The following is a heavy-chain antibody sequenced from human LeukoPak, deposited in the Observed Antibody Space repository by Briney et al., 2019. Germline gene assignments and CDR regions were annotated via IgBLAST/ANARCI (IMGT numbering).Heavy chain of an antibody. Sequence: GGSLRLSCAASGFTFSSYEMNWVRQAPGRGLEWVSHISSGGSTIYYADSVKGRFTIFRDNAKNSLYLQMNSLRAEDTAVYYCAKSFLDWGQGTLVTVSS. CDR2: ISSGGSTI. V-gene: IGHV3-48*03. D-gene: IGHD3-3*01. J-gene: IGHJ4*02. CDR1: GFTFSSYE. CDR3: AKSFLD.